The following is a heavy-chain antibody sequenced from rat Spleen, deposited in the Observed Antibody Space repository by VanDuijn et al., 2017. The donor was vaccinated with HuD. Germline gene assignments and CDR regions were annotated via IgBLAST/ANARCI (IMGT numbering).Heavy chain of an antibody. CDR3: TTWDYYDNRFDY. J-gene: IGHJ2*01. V-gene: IGHV5-27*01. D-gene: IGHD1-6*01. Sequence: EVKLVESGGGLVQPGRSLKLSCAASGFTFDDYGMAWVRQAPTKGLEWVAYISTAGSNTFYRDSVKGRFTISRDNDKSTLHLQMDSLRSEDTATYYCTTWDYYDNRFDYWGQGVMVTVSS. CDR1: GFTFDDYG. CDR2: ISTAGSNT.